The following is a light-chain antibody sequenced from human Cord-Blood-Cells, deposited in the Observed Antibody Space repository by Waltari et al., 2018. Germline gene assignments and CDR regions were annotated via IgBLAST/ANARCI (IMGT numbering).Light chain of an antibody. Sequence: QYALTQPACVLGSPGQSFTISRTGTSSVVGSYNLFSWYQQHPGKAPKLMIYEGSKLPSGVSNRFSGSKSGNTASLTIDVLQAADEADYYCCSYAGSSTLVFGGGTKLTVL. CDR1: SSVVGSYNL. V-gene: IGLV2-23*01. CDR2: EGS. CDR3: CSYAGSSTLV. J-gene: IGLJ3*02.